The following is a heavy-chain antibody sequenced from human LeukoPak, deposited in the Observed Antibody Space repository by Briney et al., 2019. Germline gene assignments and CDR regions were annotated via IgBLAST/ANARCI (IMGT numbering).Heavy chain of an antibody. CDR2: IKQDGSEK. V-gene: IGHV3-7*03. Sequence: GGSLRLSCAASGFTFSSYWMSWVRQAPGKGLEWVANIKQDGSEKYYVDSVKGRFTISRDNAKNSLYLQMNSLRAEDTAVYYCARDAPYDYAWGSYRYGPLDYWGQGTLVTVSS. J-gene: IGHJ4*02. CDR3: ARDAPYDYAWGSYRYGPLDY. D-gene: IGHD3-16*02. CDR1: GFTFSSYW.